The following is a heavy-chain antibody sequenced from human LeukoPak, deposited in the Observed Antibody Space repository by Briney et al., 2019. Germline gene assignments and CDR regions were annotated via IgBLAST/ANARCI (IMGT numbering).Heavy chain of an antibody. CDR3: ARALPGNSYGYIDY. J-gene: IGHJ4*02. V-gene: IGHV3-33*01. CDR1: GFTFSSYG. Sequence: GRSLRLSCAASGFTFSSYGMHWVRQAPGKGLEWVAVIWYDGSNKYYADSAKGRFTISRDNSKNTLYLQMNSLRADDTAVYYCARALPGNSYGYIDYWGQGTLVTVSS. CDR2: IWYDGSNK. D-gene: IGHD5-18*01.